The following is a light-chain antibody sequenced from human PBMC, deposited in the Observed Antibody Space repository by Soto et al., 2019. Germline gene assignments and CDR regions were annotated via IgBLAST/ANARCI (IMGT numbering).Light chain of an antibody. Sequence: QSALTQPASVSESPGQSITISCTGTSSAVGAYTSVSWYQHHPGKAPKVIIYEVNKRPSGISNRFSGSKSVNTASLTISGLQPDDEAHYYCSSYTSDNRDYVFGTGTKVTVL. CDR3: SSYTSDNRDYV. V-gene: IGLV2-14*01. J-gene: IGLJ1*01. CDR2: EVN. CDR1: SSAVGAYTS.